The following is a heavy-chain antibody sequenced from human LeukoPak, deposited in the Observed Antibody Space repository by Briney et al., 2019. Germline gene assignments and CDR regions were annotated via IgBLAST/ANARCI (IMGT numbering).Heavy chain of an antibody. V-gene: IGHV7-4-1*02. CDR1: GYTLTSYA. Sequence: ASVKVSCKASGYTLTSYAMNWVRQAPGQGLEWMGWINTNTGNPTYAQGFTGRFVFSLDTSVSTAYLQISSLKAEDTAVYYCARVNMVRGVIISPVDYWGQGTLVTVSS. D-gene: IGHD3-10*01. J-gene: IGHJ4*02. CDR2: INTNTGNP. CDR3: ARVNMVRGVIISPVDY.